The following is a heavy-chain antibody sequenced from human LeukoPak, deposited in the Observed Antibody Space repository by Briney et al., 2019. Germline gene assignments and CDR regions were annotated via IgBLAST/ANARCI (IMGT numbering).Heavy chain of an antibody. Sequence: PSETLSLTCTVSGYSIGSGYYWGWIRQPPGKGLEWIGSIYYSGSTYYNPSLKSRVTISVDTSKNQFSLKLSSVTAADTAVYYCAREYCSSTSCYYYYGMDVWGQGTTVTVSS. CDR1: GYSIGSGYY. CDR3: AREYCSSTSCYYYYGMDV. D-gene: IGHD2-2*01. CDR2: IYYSGST. J-gene: IGHJ6*02. V-gene: IGHV4-38-2*02.